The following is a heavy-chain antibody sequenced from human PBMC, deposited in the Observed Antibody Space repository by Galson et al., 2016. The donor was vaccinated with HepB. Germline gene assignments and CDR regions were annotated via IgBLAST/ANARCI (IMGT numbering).Heavy chain of an antibody. CDR3: ASQFRDRAYPRAVKH. J-gene: IGHJ4*02. V-gene: IGHV4-39*01. D-gene: IGHD5-24*01. Sequence: SETLSLTCAVSGASVSFSNYYWGWVRQPPGKGLEWIATIYYDGTTYYSPSLKSRVSISVDTSANQFSLRLSSVTAADTALYYCASQFRDRAYPRAVKHWGQGTLVTVST. CDR1: GASVSFSNYY. CDR2: IYYDGTT.